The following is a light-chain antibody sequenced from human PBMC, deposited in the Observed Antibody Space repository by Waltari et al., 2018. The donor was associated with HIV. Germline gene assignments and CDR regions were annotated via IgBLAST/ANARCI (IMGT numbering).Light chain of an antibody. CDR2: AAS. CDR3: LQHNDYPRT. CDR1: QGIRNA. V-gene: IGKV1-17*01. Sequence: DIPMTQSPSSLSASVGDRVTITCRATQGIRNALGWYQQKPGEAPKRLIYAASTLQNGVSSRFSGSGSGTEFTLTITSLQPEDVATYYCLQHNDYPRTFGQGTKLEIK. J-gene: IGKJ2*01.